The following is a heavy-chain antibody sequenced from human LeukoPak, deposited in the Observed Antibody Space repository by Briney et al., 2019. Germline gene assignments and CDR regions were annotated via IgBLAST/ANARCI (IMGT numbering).Heavy chain of an antibody. V-gene: IGHV4-59*01. CDR2: IYSSGST. Sequence: SETLSLTCTVSGGSISSYYWSWIRQPPGKGLEWIGYIYSSGSTNYNPSLKSRVTISVDTSKNQFSLKLRSVTAADTAVYYCARQGSNGLDYWGRGTLVTVSS. CDR1: GGSISSYY. J-gene: IGHJ4*02. D-gene: IGHD2-8*01. CDR3: ARQGSNGLDY.